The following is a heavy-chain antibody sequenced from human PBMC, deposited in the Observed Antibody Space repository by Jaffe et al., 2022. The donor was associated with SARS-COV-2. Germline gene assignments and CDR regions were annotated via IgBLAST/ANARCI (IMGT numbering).Heavy chain of an antibody. CDR3: ARRQYQLPHFYNYYGLDV. CDR2: IYYSGST. Sequence: QLQLQESGPGLVKPSETLSLICTVSGASISSSDHHWGWIRQPPGKGLEWIGSIYYSGSTYYNPSLKSRVTISVDTSKNQFSLKLTSVTAADTAVYYCARRQYQLPHFYNYYGLDVWGQGTTVIVSS. D-gene: IGHD2-2*01. J-gene: IGHJ6*02. V-gene: IGHV4-39*01. CDR1: GASISSSDHH.